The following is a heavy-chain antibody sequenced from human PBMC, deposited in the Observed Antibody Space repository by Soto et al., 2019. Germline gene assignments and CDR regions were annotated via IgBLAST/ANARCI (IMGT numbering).Heavy chain of an antibody. CDR3: ARGNKGVGYNGCGL. V-gene: IGHV3-23*01. D-gene: IGHD2-8*01. CDR2: ISGSGGST. Sequence: EVQLLESGGGLVQPGGSLRLSCAASGFTFSSYAMSWVRQAPGKGLEWVSAISGSGGSTYYADSVKGRFTISKDNYKNRQYLQMNGIRAEDTAVYGCARGNKGVGYNGCGLWGQGTLVT. CDR1: GFTFSSYA. J-gene: IGHJ5*02.